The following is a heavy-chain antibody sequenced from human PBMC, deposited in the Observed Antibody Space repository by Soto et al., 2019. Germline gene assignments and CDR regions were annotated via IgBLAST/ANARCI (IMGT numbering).Heavy chain of an antibody. CDR2: IYTSGAT. CDR1: GGSIRSYY. V-gene: IGHV4-4*07. CDR3: AREGSSGFGMDV. Sequence: SETLSLTCTVSGGSIRSYYWSWIRQPAGKALEWIGRIYTSGATNYNPSLKSRVTILLDTSKNQFSLDLSSVTDADTAVYYCAREGSSGFGMDVWGQGTTVTVSS. J-gene: IGHJ6*02. D-gene: IGHD6-25*01.